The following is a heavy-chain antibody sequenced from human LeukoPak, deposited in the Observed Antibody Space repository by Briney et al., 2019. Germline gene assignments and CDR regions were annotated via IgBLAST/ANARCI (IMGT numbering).Heavy chain of an antibody. D-gene: IGHD3-22*01. CDR3: ARVLSADSPGFQH. CDR2: IDKWWSGT. J-gene: IGHJ1*01. V-gene: IGHV3-74*01. Sequence: GGSLRLSCAPSGYTSISFWTHWVRQAPGEGRGWVAHIDKWWSGTRYADPVKGRYTIPRDNAKNTLYLQMHRLRAEDRAVYYCARVLSADSPGFQHWRQGTLATVSS. CDR1: GYTSISFW.